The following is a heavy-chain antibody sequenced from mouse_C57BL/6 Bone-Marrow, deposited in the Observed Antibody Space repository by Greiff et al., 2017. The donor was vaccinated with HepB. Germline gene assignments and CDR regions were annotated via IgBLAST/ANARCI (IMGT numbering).Heavy chain of an antibody. D-gene: IGHD1-1*01. J-gene: IGHJ2*01. CDR3: ARHYYGSSYPDY. V-gene: IGHV5-6*01. CDR1: GFTFSSYG. CDR2: ISSGGSYT. Sequence: DVHLVESGGDLVKPGGSLKLSCAASGFTFSSYGMSWVRQTPDKRLEWVATISSGGSYTYYPDSVKGRFTISRDNAKNTLYLQMSSLKSEDTAMYYCARHYYGSSYPDYWGQGTTLTVSS.